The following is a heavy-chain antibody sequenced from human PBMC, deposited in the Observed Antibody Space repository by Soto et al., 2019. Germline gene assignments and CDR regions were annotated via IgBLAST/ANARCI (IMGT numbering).Heavy chain of an antibody. Sequence: QVQLQQWGAGLLKPSETLSLTCAVYGGSFSGYYWSWIRQPPGKGLEWIGEINHSGSTNYNPSLKSRVTLSVDTSKNQFSLKLSSVTAADTAVYYCARGGAYSSSWYWVRADFDYWGQGTLVTVSS. D-gene: IGHD6-13*01. CDR1: GGSFSGYY. CDR3: ARGGAYSSSWYWVRADFDY. J-gene: IGHJ4*02. V-gene: IGHV4-34*01. CDR2: INHSGST.